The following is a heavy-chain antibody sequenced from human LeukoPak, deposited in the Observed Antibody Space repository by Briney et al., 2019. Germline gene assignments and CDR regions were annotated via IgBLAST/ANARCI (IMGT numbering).Heavy chain of an antibody. CDR3: ARGRNPSIAAAGFLDY. D-gene: IGHD6-13*01. Sequence: PGGSLRLSCAASGFTFDDYAMSWVRQAPGKGLEWVSGINWNGGSTGYADSVKGRFTISRDNAKNSLYLQMNSLRAEDTALYYCARGRNPSIAAAGFLDYWGQETLVTVSS. CDR1: GFTFDDYA. J-gene: IGHJ4*02. CDR2: INWNGGST. V-gene: IGHV3-20*04.